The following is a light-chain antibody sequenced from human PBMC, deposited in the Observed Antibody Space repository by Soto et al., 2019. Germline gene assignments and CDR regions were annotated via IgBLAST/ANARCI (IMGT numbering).Light chain of an antibody. Sequence: QSALAQPRSVSGSPGQSVTVSCIGTSSDVGGYNSVSWYQEHPGKAPRLMIYDVIKRPSGVSNRFSGSKSGNTASLTISGLQAEDEADYYCSSYTSSSTYVFGTGTKVTV. V-gene: IGLV2-11*01. J-gene: IGLJ1*01. CDR2: DVI. CDR3: SSYTSSSTYV. CDR1: SSDVGGYNS.